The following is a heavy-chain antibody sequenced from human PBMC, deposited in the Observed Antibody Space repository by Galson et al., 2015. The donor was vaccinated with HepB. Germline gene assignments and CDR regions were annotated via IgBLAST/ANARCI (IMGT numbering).Heavy chain of an antibody. Sequence: SLRLSCAASGFTFSSYNMNWVRQAPGKGLEWVSSISSSSSYIYYADSVKGRFTISRDNAKNSLYLQMNSLRAEDTAVYYCARGSAVVVCYFDYWGQGTLVTVSS. V-gene: IGHV3-21*01. CDR1: GFTFSSYN. CDR2: ISSSSSYI. CDR3: ARGSAVVVCYFDY. J-gene: IGHJ4*02. D-gene: IGHD2-15*01.